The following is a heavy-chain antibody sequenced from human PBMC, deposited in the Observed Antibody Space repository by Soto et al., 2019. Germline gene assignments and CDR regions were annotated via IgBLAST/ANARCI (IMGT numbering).Heavy chain of an antibody. CDR3: AREIVTAGGNSYCDP. D-gene: IGHD2-21*02. V-gene: IGHV4-4*02. Sequence: QVQLQESGTRLVKTSGSLSLTSGVSVGTVTSRHWWSWVRQSPGGGLEWIGNVYHTGDTNFNPSLQRRVTISVDKSNNQFSLRLNSLTAALTAVYFCAREIVTAGGNSYCDPWGAGTLVTVSS. CDR1: VGTVTSRHW. J-gene: IGHJ5*02. CDR2: VYHTGDT.